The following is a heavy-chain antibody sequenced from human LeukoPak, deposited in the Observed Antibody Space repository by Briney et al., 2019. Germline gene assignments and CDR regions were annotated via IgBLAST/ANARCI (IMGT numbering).Heavy chain of an antibody. CDR3: ASMRGIAARAFDY. Sequence: GSLRLSCAASGFTFSSYWMSWVRQAPGKGLEWVADIKQDGSEKYYVDSVKGRFTISRDNAKNSLYLQMNSLRAEDTAVYYCASMRGIAARAFDYWGQGTLVTVSS. CDR2: IKQDGSEK. J-gene: IGHJ4*02. V-gene: IGHV3-7*01. D-gene: IGHD6-6*01. CDR1: GFTFSSYW.